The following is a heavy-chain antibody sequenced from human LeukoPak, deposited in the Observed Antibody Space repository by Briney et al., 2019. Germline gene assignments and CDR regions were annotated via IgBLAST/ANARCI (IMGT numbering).Heavy chain of an antibody. V-gene: IGHV1-8*01. J-gene: IGHJ3*02. Sequence: GASVKVSCKTSGYTFTSYDINWVRQATGQGLEWMGWMNPNSGNTGYAQKFQGRVTMTRNTSISTAYMELRSLRSDDTAVYYCARDGDYYDSSGYHDAFDIWGQGTMVTVSS. CDR2: MNPNSGNT. CDR1: GYTFTSYD. D-gene: IGHD3-22*01. CDR3: ARDGDYYDSSGYHDAFDI.